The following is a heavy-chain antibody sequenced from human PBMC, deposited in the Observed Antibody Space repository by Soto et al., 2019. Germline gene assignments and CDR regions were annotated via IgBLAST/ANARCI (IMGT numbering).Heavy chain of an antibody. D-gene: IGHD3-10*01. Sequence: QVQLQESGPGLVKPSGTLSLTCAVSGGSISTGTWWSWVRQPPGKGLEWIGEIYHSGSTNYNPSLKSGVTISVDKSKNQFTLNLRFVTAADTAVYYCAEGRGRFDYWGQGTLVTVSS. CDR2: IYHSGST. J-gene: IGHJ4*02. V-gene: IGHV4-4*02. CDR3: AEGRGRFDY. CDR1: GGSISTGTW.